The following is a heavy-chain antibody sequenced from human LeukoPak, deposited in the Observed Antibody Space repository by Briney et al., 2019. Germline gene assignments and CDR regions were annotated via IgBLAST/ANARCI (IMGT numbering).Heavy chain of an antibody. J-gene: IGHJ5*02. CDR1: GGSFSGYY. Sequence: ETLSLTCAVYGGSFSGYYWSWVRQAPGKGLEWVSAISGSGGSTYYADSVKGRFTISRDNSKNTLYLQMNSLRAEDTAVYYCAKALGQYYDILTGYPSWGQGTLVTVSS. V-gene: IGHV3-23*01. D-gene: IGHD3-9*01. CDR3: AKALGQYYDILTGYPS. CDR2: ISGSGGST.